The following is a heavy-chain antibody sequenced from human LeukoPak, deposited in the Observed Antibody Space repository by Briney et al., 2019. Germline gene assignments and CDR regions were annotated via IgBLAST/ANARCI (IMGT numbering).Heavy chain of an antibody. J-gene: IGHJ4*02. V-gene: IGHV1-46*01. D-gene: IGHD2-2*01. CDR1: GYTFTSYY. CDR3: VLGSNYFDY. CDR2: INPSGGST. Sequence: ASVKVSCKASGYTFTSYYMHWVRQAPGQGLEWMGIINPSGGSTSYAQKFQGRVTMTRNTSISTAYMELSSLRSEDTAVYYCVLGSNYFDYWGQGTLVTVSS.